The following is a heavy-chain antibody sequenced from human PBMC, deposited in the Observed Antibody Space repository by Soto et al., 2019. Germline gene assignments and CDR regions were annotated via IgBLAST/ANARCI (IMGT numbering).Heavy chain of an antibody. D-gene: IGHD3-22*01. CDR1: GYSFTSYW. J-gene: IGHJ5*02. Sequence: GESLKISCKGSGYSFTSYWISWVRQMPGKGLEWMGRIDPSDSYTNYSPSFQGHVTISADKSISTAYLQWSSLKASDTAMYYCARTYYYDSSGYYPRPWFDHWGQGTLVTVSS. CDR3: ARTYYYDSSGYYPRPWFDH. CDR2: IDPSDSYT. V-gene: IGHV5-10-1*01.